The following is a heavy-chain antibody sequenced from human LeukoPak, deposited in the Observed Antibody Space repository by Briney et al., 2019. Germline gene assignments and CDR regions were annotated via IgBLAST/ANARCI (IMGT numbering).Heavy chain of an antibody. V-gene: IGHV3-7*01. CDR3: ARAQGAKVNFVTKKYYCYMDV. Sequence: GSPRLPCAASGFPFSRYWMIWVRQAPGQRLEWVANITKVGSEKYYVDSVKGRFTISRDNAKNSLYLQMNSLRAEDTAVYYCARAQGAKVNFVTKKYYCYMDVWGKGTTVTISS. J-gene: IGHJ6*03. CDR2: ITKVGSEK. D-gene: IGHD4-17*01. CDR1: GFPFSRYW.